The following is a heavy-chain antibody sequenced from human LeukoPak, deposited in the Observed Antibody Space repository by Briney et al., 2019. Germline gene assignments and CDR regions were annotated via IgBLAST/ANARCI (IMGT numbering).Heavy chain of an antibody. V-gene: IGHV1-69*05. CDR3: AKSGGYSYGFGADYFDY. Sequence: SVKVSCKASGGTFSSYAISWVRQAPGQGLEWLGRIIPIFGTANYAQKFQGRVTITTDESTSTAYMELSSLRSEDTAVYYCAKSGGYSYGFGADYFDYWGQGTLVTVSS. CDR1: GGTFSSYA. J-gene: IGHJ4*02. D-gene: IGHD5-18*01. CDR2: IIPIFGTA.